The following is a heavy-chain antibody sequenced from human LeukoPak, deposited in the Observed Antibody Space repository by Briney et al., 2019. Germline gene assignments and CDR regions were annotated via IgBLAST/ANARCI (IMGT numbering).Heavy chain of an antibody. Sequence: GGSLRLSCAASGFTFSSYAMHWVRQAPGKGLEWVAVISYDGSNKYYADSVKGRFTISRDNSKNTLYLQMNSLRAEDTAVYYCARIAMGGGEPVDYWGQGTLVTVYS. CDR2: ISYDGSNK. J-gene: IGHJ4*02. V-gene: IGHV3-30*04. D-gene: IGHD2-21*01. CDR3: ARIAMGGGEPVDY. CDR1: GFTFSSYA.